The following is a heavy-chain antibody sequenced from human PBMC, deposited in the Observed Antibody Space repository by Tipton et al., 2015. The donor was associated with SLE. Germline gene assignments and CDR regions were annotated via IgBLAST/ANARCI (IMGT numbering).Heavy chain of an antibody. Sequence: TLSLTCAVSGGSFSGYYWSWIRQPPGKGLEWIGEINHSGSTHYNPSLKSRVTISVDTSKNQFSLKLSSVTAADTAVYYCAGSTSCYRCYYYYYYMDVWGKGTTVTVSS. J-gene: IGHJ6*03. CDR3: AGSTSCYRCYYYYYYMDV. D-gene: IGHD2-2*01. V-gene: IGHV4-34*01. CDR2: INHSGST. CDR1: GGSFSGYY.